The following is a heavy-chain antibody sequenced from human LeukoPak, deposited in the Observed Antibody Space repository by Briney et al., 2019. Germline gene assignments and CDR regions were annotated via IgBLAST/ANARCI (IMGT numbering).Heavy chain of an antibody. V-gene: IGHV4-59*01. Sequence: SETLSLTCTVSGGSISSYYWSWIRQPPGKGLEWIGYIYYSGSTSYNPSLKSRVTISVDTSKNQFSLKLSSVTAADTAVYYCAGESADGEALDYWGQGTLVTVSS. CDR2: IYYSGST. CDR1: GGSISSYY. CDR3: AGESADGEALDY. J-gene: IGHJ4*02.